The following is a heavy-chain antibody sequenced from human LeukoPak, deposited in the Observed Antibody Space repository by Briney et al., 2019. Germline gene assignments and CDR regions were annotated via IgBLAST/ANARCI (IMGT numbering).Heavy chain of an antibody. D-gene: IGHD1-1*01. V-gene: IGHV3-74*01. Sequence: GGSLRLSCAASGFTFSSYWMHWVRQAPGKGLVCVSRIKSDGSSTSYADSVKGRFTISRDDAKNTLYLQMNSLRAEDTAVYYCARAYNSHFDYWGQGALVTVPS. CDR1: GFTFSSYW. J-gene: IGHJ4*02. CDR3: ARAYNSHFDY. CDR2: IKSDGSST.